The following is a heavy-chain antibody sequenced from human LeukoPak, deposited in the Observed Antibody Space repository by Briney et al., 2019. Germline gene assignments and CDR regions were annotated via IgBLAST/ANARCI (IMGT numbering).Heavy chain of an antibody. CDR1: GFTFSTYS. V-gene: IGHV3-23*01. CDR2: IRGSGGST. Sequence: GGSLRLSCAASGFTFSTYSMSCVRQAPGKGLESVSAIRGSGGSTYYADSAKGRFTISRDDSKSTLYLQMNSLRAEDTAVYHCVTFYYDSGGSYFHYWGQGTLVTVSS. CDR3: VTFYYDSGGSYFHY. D-gene: IGHD3-22*01. J-gene: IGHJ4*02.